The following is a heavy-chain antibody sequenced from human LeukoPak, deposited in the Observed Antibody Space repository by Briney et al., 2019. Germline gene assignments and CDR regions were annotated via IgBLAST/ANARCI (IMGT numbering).Heavy chain of an antibody. CDR3: TRGSYYFDY. D-gene: IGHD3-16*02. J-gene: IGHJ4*02. Sequence: GGSLRLSCTASGFTFGDYAMGWFRQAPGKGLEWVGFIRSKAYGGTTEYAASVKGRFTISRDDSKSIAYLQMNSPKTEDTAVYYCTRGSYYFDYWGQGTLVTVSS. CDR2: IRSKAYGGTT. CDR1: GFTFGDYA. V-gene: IGHV3-49*03.